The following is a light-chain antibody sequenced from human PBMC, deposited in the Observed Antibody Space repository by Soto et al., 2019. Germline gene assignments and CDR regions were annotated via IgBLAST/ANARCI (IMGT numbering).Light chain of an antibody. V-gene: IGLV2-14*01. CDR3: SSYTSSSTLV. Sequence: SVLTQPASVSGSPGQSITISCTGTRSDVGGYNYVSWYQQHPGKAPKLMIYEVSNRPSGVSNRFSGSKSGNTASLTISGLQAEDEAHYYCSSYTSSSTLVFGTGTKVTVL. CDR2: EVS. CDR1: RSDVGGYNY. J-gene: IGLJ1*01.